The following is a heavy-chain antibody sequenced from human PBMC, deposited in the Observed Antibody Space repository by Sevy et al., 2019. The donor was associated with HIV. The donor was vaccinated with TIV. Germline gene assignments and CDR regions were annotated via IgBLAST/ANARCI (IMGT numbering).Heavy chain of an antibody. CDR1: GGSICSYY. Sequence: SETPSLTCGVSGGSICSYYWNWIRQPPGKGLEWIGYIYYTGRTNYNPSLKSRVTISIDTSKNQFSLKLSSVTAADTAVYYCAGFDVVAPFWGQGTLVTVSS. V-gene: IGHV4-59*01. CDR3: AGFDVVAPF. D-gene: IGHD2-15*01. J-gene: IGHJ4*02. CDR2: IYYTGRT.